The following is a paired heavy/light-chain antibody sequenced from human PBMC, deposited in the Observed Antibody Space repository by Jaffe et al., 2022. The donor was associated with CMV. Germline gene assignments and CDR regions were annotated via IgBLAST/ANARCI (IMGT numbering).Heavy chain of an antibody. D-gene: IGHD2-2*01. J-gene: IGHJ6*03. CDR3: ARLGKKAHVVPAAYYYYYYMDV. V-gene: IGHV4-34*01. CDR1: GGSFSGYY. CDR2: INHSGST. Sequence: QVQLQQWGAGLLKPSETLSLTCAVYGGSFSGYYWSWIRQPPGKGLEWIGEINHSGSTNYNPSLKSRVTISVDTSKNQFSLKLSSVTAADTAVYYCARLGKKAHVVPAAYYYYYYMDVWGKGTTVTVSS.
Light chain of an antibody. J-gene: IGLJ2*01. CDR3: QSYDSSLSGAVV. Sequence: QSVLTQPPSVSGAPGQRVTISCTGSSSNIGAGYDVHWYQQLPGTAPKLLIYGNSNRPSGVPDRFSGSKSGTSASLAITGLQAEDEADYYCQSYDSSLSGAVVFGGGTKLTVL. CDR2: GNS. V-gene: IGLV1-40*01. CDR1: SSNIGAGYD.